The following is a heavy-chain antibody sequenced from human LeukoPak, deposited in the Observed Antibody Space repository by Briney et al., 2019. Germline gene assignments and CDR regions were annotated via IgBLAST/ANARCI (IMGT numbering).Heavy chain of an antibody. CDR2: ISSSSSYI. D-gene: IGHD6-6*01. CDR3: ARGSLLAARRGVEDY. V-gene: IGHV3-21*01. CDR1: GFTFSSYS. Sequence: PGGSLRLSCAASGFTFSSYSMNWVRQAPGKGLEWVSSISSSSSYIYYADSVKGRFTISRDNAKNSLYLQMNSLRAEDTAVYYCARGSLLAARRGVEDYWGQGTLVTVSS. J-gene: IGHJ4*02.